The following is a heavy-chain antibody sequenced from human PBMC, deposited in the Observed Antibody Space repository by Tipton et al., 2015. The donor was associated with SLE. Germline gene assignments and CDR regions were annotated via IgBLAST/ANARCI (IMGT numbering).Heavy chain of an antibody. CDR2: INHSGST. Sequence: TLSLTCAVYGGSFSAYYWSWIRQPPGKGLEWIGNINHSGSTNYNPSLKSRVTISVDTSKNQFSLKLSSVTAADTAVYYCARVHNDYYPNWFDPWGQGTLVTVSS. D-gene: IGHD3-10*01. V-gene: IGHV4-34*01. CDR1: GGSFSAYY. J-gene: IGHJ5*02. CDR3: ARVHNDYYPNWFDP.